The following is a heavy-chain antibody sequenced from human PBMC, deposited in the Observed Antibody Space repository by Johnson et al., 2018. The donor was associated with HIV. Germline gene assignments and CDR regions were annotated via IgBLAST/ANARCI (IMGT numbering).Heavy chain of an antibody. D-gene: IGHD2-21*02. CDR1: GFTFSSYA. CDR3: ARAPRAFCDGDCYPNAFGI. V-gene: IGHV3-30*04. CDR2: ISYDGINK. Sequence: QVQLVESGGGVVRPGGSLRLSCAASGFTFSSYAMHWVRQAPGKGLEWVAVISYDGINKYYAESVKGRFTISRDISKDTLYLQMNSMRAEDTAVYYCARAPRAFCDGDCYPNAFGIWGQGTMVTVSS. J-gene: IGHJ3*02.